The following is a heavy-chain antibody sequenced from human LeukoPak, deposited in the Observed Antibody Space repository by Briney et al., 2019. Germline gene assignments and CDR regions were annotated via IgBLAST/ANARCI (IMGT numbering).Heavy chain of an antibody. J-gene: IGHJ4*02. CDR2: ISYDGSNK. D-gene: IGHD3-16*01. V-gene: IGHV3-30*18. Sequence: AGSLRLSCAASGFTFSSYGMHWVRQAPGKGLEWVAVISYDGSNKYYADSVKGRFTISRDNSKNTLYLQMNSLRAEDTAVYYCAKDLSGEVCDWGQGTLVTVSS. CDR3: AKDLSGEVCD. CDR1: GFTFSSYG.